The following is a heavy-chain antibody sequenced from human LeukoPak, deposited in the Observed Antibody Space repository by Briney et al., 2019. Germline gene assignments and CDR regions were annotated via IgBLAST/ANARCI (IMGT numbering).Heavy chain of an antibody. J-gene: IGHJ4*02. V-gene: IGHV1-18*01. D-gene: IGHD3-22*01. CDR2: ISAYNGNT. Sequence: ASVKVSCKASGYTFTSYGISWVRQAPGQGLEWMGWISAYNGNTNYAQKLQGRVTMTTDTSTSTAYMELRSLRSDDTAVYYCARWERYYDSSGYPTSPFDYWGQGTLVTVSS. CDR3: ARWERYYDSSGYPTSPFDY. CDR1: GYTFTSYG.